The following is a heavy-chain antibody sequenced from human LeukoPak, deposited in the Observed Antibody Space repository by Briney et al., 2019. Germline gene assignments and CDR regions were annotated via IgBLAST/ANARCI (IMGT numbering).Heavy chain of an antibody. CDR3: ARGMDDAFDI. J-gene: IGHJ3*02. Sequence: GGSLRLSCAASGLAVSSNYMSWVRQAPGKGLEWVSVIYSGGSTYYADSVKGRFTISRHNSKNTLYLQMNSLRAEDTAVYYCARGMDDAFDIWGQGTMVTVSS. CDR1: GLAVSSNY. V-gene: IGHV3-53*04. D-gene: IGHD5-24*01. CDR2: IYSGGST.